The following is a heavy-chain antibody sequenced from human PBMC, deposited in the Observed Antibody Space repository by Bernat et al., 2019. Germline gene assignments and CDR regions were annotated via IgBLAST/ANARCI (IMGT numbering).Heavy chain of an antibody. CDR3: ARPARCSGSNSCYSYFDP. D-gene: IGHD2-15*01. CDR1: GFTFSNSW. CDR2: IRQDGSET. V-gene: IGHV3-7*01. Sequence: EVQLVESGGGLVQPGGSLRLSCAASGFTFSNSWMSWVRLAPGKGLELVASIRQDGSETYYADSVKDRFTISRDNANDSLYLQMNSLRAEDTAVYYCARPARCSGSNSCYSYFDPWGRGTLVTVSS. J-gene: IGHJ5*02.